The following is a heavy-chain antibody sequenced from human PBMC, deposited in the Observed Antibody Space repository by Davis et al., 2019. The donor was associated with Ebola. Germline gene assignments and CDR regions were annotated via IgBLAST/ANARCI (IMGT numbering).Heavy chain of an antibody. CDR3: TRHVPGDFWYFDL. J-gene: IGHJ2*01. Sequence: GESLKISCAASGFTVSDKYMSWVRQAPGKGQEWVSVIYRDGRMYHADSVKGRFTISRDNSKNTVYLQINSLRAEDTAMYHCTRHVPGDFWYFDLWGRGTLVTVSS. D-gene: IGHD4-17*01. CDR2: IYRDGRM. V-gene: IGHV3-66*04. CDR1: GFTVSDKY.